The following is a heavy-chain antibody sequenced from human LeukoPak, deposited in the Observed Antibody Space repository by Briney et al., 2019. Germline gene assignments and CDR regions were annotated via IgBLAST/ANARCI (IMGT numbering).Heavy chain of an antibody. J-gene: IGHJ4*02. CDR1: GFAFSNYA. CDR3: ARGGYSYVYGYFDY. Sequence: GRSLTLSCAASGFAFSNYAIHWVRQAPGKGLEWVSSISSSSFLYYAGSVKGRFTISRDNAKNSLYLQVNSLRAEDTAVYYCARGGYSYVYGYFDYWGQGTLVTVSS. V-gene: IGHV3-21*06. CDR2: ISSSSFL. D-gene: IGHD5-18*01.